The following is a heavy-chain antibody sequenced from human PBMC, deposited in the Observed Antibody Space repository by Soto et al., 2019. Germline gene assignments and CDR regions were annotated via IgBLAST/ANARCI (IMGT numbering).Heavy chain of an antibody. Sequence: CAASGFTFSSYGMHWVRQAPGKGLEWVAVIWYDGSNKYYADSVKGRFTISRDNSKNTLYLQMNSLRAEDTAVYYCARDGGELPVYFDYWGQGTLVTVSS. CDR2: IWYDGSNK. CDR1: GFTFSSYG. J-gene: IGHJ4*02. V-gene: IGHV3-33*01. CDR3: ARDGGELPVYFDY. D-gene: IGHD3-10*01.